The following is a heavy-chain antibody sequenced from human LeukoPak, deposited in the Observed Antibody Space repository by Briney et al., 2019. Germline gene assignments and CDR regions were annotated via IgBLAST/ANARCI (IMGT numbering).Heavy chain of an antibody. J-gene: IGHJ4*02. CDR3: ARDPSCTSCYHYFDY. CDR1: GLTFSTYA. CDR2: ISYDGSNK. V-gene: IGHV3-30*04. Sequence: PGGSLRLSCAASGLTFSTYAMHWVRQAPGKGLEWVAVISYDGSNKYYTDSVKGRFTISRDNSKNTLYLQMNSLRADDTAVYYCARDPSCTSCYHYFDYWGQGTLVTVSS. D-gene: IGHD2-2*01.